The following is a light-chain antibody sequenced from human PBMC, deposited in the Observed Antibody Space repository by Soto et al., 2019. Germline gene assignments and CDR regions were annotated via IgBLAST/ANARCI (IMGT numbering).Light chain of an antibody. J-gene: IGKJ1*01. CDR3: QHYGSSRT. CDR1: QGVSSRY. Sequence: EILLTQSPGTLSLSPGERATLSCRASQGVSSRYLAWYQQRLGQAPRLLIYDSSSRATGIPDRFSARGGXXDFTLTISRLEPEDFAVYYCQHYGSSRTFGQGTKVDIK. CDR2: DSS. V-gene: IGKV3-20*01.